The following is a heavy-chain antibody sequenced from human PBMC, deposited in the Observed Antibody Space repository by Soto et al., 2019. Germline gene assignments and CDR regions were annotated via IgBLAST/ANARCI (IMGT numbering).Heavy chain of an antibody. CDR3: ASYGSGSYYTNYYYYYMDV. J-gene: IGHJ6*03. CDR2: IIPILGIA. D-gene: IGHD3-10*01. Sequence: ASVKVSCKASGGTFSSYTISWVRQAPGQGLEWMGRIIPILGIANYAQKFQGRVTITADKSTSTAYMELSSLRSEDTAVYYCASYGSGSYYTNYYYYYMDVWGKGTTVTVS. V-gene: IGHV1-69*02. CDR1: GGTFSSYT.